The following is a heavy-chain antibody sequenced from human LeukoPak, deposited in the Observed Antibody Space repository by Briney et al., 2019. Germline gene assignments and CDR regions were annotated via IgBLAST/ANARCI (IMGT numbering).Heavy chain of an antibody. Sequence: SVKVSCKASGGTFISYAISWERQAPGQGLEWMGGIIPIFGTANYAQKFQGRVTITADESTSTAYMELSSLRSEDTAVYYCARVLGLGAFDIWGQGTMVTVSS. D-gene: IGHD3-3*02. CDR1: GGTFISYA. CDR3: ARVLGLGAFDI. J-gene: IGHJ3*02. CDR2: IIPIFGTA. V-gene: IGHV1-69*13.